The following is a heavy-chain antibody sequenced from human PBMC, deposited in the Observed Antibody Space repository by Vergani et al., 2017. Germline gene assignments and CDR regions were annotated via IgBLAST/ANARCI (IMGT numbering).Heavy chain of an antibody. CDR2: ISWNSGSI. CDR3: AKGGGNYYYYYYMDV. CDR1: GFTFSSYA. Sequence: EVQLLESGGGLVQPGGSLRLSCAASGFTFSSYAMSWVRQAPGKGLEWVSAISWNSGSIGYADSVKGRFTISRDNAKNSLYLQMNSLRAEDTALYYCAKGGGNYYYYYYMDVWGKGTTVTVSS. D-gene: IGHD2-15*01. J-gene: IGHJ6*03. V-gene: IGHV3-9*01.